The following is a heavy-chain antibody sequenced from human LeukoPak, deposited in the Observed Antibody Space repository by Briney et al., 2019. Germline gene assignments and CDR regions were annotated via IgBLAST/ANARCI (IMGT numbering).Heavy chain of an antibody. Sequence: GASVKVSCKASGYTFTGYYMHWVRQAPGQGLEWMGWINPNSGGTNYAQKFQGRVTMTRDTSISTAYMELSSLRSDDTAVYYCARGGYYYDTSGYPRSFDYWGQETLVTVSS. CDR1: GYTFTGYY. J-gene: IGHJ4*02. CDR3: ARGGYYYDTSGYPRSFDY. CDR2: INPNSGGT. V-gene: IGHV1-2*02. D-gene: IGHD3-22*01.